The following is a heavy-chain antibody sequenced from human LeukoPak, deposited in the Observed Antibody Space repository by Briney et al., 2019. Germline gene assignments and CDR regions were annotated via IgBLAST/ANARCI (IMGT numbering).Heavy chain of an antibody. CDR2: IKRDGSEK. J-gene: IGHJ4*02. Sequence: PGGSLRLSCAASGFTFSSYWMTWVRQAPGKGLEWVANIKRDGSEKHYVDSVKGRFTISRDNAKNSLYLQMNSLRAEDTAVYYCARDKGDYDTSGSLFVFGGQGTLVTVSS. D-gene: IGHD3-22*01. CDR3: ARDKGDYDTSGSLFVF. CDR1: GFTFSSYW. V-gene: IGHV3-7*03.